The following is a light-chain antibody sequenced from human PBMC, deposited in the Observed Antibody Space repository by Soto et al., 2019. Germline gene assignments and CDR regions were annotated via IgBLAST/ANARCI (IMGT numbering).Light chain of an antibody. CDR3: QHWA. V-gene: IGKV1-5*03. CDR2: KAS. CDR1: QSISNW. Sequence: DIQMTQSPSTLSASVGDRVTITCRASQSISNWLAWYQQKPGKAPKLLIYKASSLESGVPLRFSGSGSGTEFTLSISSLQPDDLATYYCQHWAFGGGTKVEIK. J-gene: IGKJ4*01.